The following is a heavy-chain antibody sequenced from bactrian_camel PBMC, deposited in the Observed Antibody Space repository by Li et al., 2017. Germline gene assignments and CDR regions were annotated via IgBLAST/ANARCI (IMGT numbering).Heavy chain of an antibody. CDR1: GYRMYASDYC. CDR2: MDSVGTT. CDR3: ATGHCLTCTGGDCLRSEAYKEEYTY. Sequence: HVQLVESGGGSVQPGGSLRLSCVVSGYRMYASDYCMGWFRQAPGKAREGVATMDSVGTTNYARSVRGRFTISRDNAKNTLYLQMDSLSPEDTAMYYCATGHCLTCTGGDCLRSEAYKEEYTYWGQGTQVTVS. J-gene: IGHJ4*01. V-gene: IGHV3S53*01. D-gene: IGHD7*01.